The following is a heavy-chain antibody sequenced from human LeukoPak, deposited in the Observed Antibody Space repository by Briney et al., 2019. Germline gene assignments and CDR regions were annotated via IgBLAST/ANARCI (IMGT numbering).Heavy chain of an antibody. CDR1: GYTFTGYY. Sequence: GASVKVSCKASGYTFTGYYMHWVRQAPGQGLEWMGWVNPNSGGTNYAQKFQGRVTMTRDTSISTAYMELSRLRSDDTAVYYCARFTEAYCGGDCPDYWGQGTLVTVSS. J-gene: IGHJ4*02. CDR2: VNPNSGGT. V-gene: IGHV1-2*02. D-gene: IGHD2-21*01. CDR3: ARFTEAYCGGDCPDY.